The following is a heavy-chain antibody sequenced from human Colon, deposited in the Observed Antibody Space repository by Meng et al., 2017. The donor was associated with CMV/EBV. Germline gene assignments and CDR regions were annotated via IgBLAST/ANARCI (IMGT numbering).Heavy chain of an antibody. CDR2: ISSSGSTI. CDR1: GFTVSSNY. CDR3: ARCEGDPDRGVAGTLVDY. J-gene: IGHJ4*02. Sequence: GGSLRLSCAASGFTVSSNYMNWVRQAPGKGLEWVSYISSSGSTIYYANSVKGRFTISRDNAKNSLYLQMNSLRAEDTAVYYCARCEGDPDRGVAGTLVDYWGQGTLVTVSS. V-gene: IGHV3-11*01. D-gene: IGHD6-19*01.